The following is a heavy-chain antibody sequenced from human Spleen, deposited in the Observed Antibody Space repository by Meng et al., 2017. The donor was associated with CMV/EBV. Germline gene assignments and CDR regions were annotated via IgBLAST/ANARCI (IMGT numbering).Heavy chain of an antibody. Sequence: ASVKVSCKTFGYTFRNYGITWVRQAPGQGLEWMGWISAYNGHTNHAQNFQGRVTMTTDKSTSTAYMELRSLTSDDTAVYYCARERSGSYYSPNYYYYYGMDVWGQGTTVTVSS. D-gene: IGHD1-26*01. CDR3: ARERSGSYYSPNYYYYYGMDV. V-gene: IGHV1-18*01. CDR2: ISAYNGHT. J-gene: IGHJ6*02. CDR1: GYTFRNYG.